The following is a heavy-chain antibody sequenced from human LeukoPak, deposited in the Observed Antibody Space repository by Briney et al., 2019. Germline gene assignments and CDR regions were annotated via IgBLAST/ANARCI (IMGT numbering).Heavy chain of an antibody. V-gene: IGHV3-30*18. D-gene: IGHD5-18*01. J-gene: IGHJ4*02. CDR1: GFTFSNYG. CDR2: ITYDGINK. CDR3: AKDHLAGYSYGGYYFDY. Sequence: GRSLRLSCAASGFTFSNYGMHWVRQAPGKGLEWVAVITYDGINKYYADSVKGRFTISRDNSKNTLYLQMNSLSAEDTAVYYCAKDHLAGYSYGGYYFDYWGQGTLVTVSS.